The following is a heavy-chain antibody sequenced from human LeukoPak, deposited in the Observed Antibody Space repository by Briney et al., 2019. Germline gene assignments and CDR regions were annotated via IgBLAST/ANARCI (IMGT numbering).Heavy chain of an antibody. D-gene: IGHD6-6*01. V-gene: IGHV3-7*01. Sequence: PGGSLRLSCTASGFTFSSYWMSWVRQAPGKGLEWVANIKQDGSEKCYVDSVKGRFTISRDNAKNSLYLQMNSLRAEDTAVYYCAREYSSSSTFDYWGQGTLVTVSS. CDR2: IKQDGSEK. J-gene: IGHJ4*02. CDR3: AREYSSSSTFDY. CDR1: GFTFSSYW.